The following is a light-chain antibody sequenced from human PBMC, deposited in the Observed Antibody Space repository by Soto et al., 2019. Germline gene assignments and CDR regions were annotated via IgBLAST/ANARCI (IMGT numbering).Light chain of an antibody. J-gene: IGKJ1*01. CDR3: QQYNNWPRT. V-gene: IGKV3-15*01. CDR1: QSVSSN. CDR2: GAS. Sequence: EIVMTQSPATLSVSPGERATLSCRASQSVSSNSAWYQQKPGQAPRLLIYGASTRAPGIPARFSGSGSGTEFTLTISSLQSEDFAVYYCQQYNNWPRTFGQGTKVEIK.